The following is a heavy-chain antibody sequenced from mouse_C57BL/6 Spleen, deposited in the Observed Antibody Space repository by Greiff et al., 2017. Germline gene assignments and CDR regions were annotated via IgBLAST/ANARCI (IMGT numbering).Heavy chain of an antibody. D-gene: IGHD1-1*01. CDR2: IYPGSGNT. CDR3: ARGHYYGSSPYFDY. V-gene: IGHV1-76*01. J-gene: IGHJ2*01. Sequence: QVQLQQSGAELVRPGASVKLSCKASGYTFTDYYINWVKQRPGQGLEWIARIYPGSGNTYYNEKFKGKATLTAEKSSSTAYMQLSSLTSEDSAVYFCARGHYYGSSPYFDYWGQGTTLTVSS. CDR1: GYTFTDYY.